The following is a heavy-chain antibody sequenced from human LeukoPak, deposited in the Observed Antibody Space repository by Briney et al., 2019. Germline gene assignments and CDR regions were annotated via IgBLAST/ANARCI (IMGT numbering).Heavy chain of an antibody. J-gene: IGHJ3*02. CDR1: GGSISSYY. CDR3: ARVRGYSYGYAFDI. Sequence: PSETLSLTCTVSGGSISSYYWSWIRQPPGKGLEWIGYIYYSGSTNYNPSLKSRVTISADTSKNQFSLKLSSVTAADTAVYYCARVRGYSYGYAFDIWGQGTMVTVSS. V-gene: IGHV4-59*01. CDR2: IYYSGST. D-gene: IGHD5-18*01.